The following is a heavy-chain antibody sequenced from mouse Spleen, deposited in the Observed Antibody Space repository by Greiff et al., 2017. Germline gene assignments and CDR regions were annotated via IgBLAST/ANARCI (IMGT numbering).Heavy chain of an antibody. Sequence: EVKLVESGGGLVQPGGSLKLSCAASGFTFSDYYMYWVRQTPEKRLEWVAYISNGGGSTYYPDTVKGRFTISRDNAKNTLYLQMSRLKSEDTAMYYCARPHYYGSSYFDYWGQGTTLTVSS. V-gene: IGHV5-12*01. CDR3: ARPHYYGSSYFDY. J-gene: IGHJ2*01. CDR2: ISNGGGST. D-gene: IGHD1-1*01. CDR1: GFTFSDYY.